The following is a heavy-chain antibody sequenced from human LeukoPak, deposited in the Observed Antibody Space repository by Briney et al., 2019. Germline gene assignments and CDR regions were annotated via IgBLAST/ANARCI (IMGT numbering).Heavy chain of an antibody. V-gene: IGHV1-2*02. CDR1: GYSFTVYY. CDR3: ASLYGDYVASDY. D-gene: IGHD4-17*01. CDR2: INPNSGGT. J-gene: IGHJ4*02. Sequence: GASVKVSCKASGYSFTVYYMHWGRQAPGQGLEWMGWINPNSGGTNYAQKFLGRVTMTRDTSISTAYMELSRLRSDDTAVYYCASLYGDYVASDYWGQGTLVTVSS.